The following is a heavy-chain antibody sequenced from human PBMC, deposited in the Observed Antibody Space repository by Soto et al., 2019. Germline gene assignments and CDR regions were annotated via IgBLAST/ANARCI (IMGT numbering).Heavy chain of an antibody. Sequence: GGSLRLSCVASGFTVSSNFMSWVRQAPGKGLEWVSIIYNDGSVNYAGSVKGRFTISRDNVKNSVFLQMNSLRAEDTAVYYCARDRDYYKADYWGQGTLVTVSS. CDR1: GFTVSSNF. CDR2: IYNDGSV. J-gene: IGHJ4*01. D-gene: IGHD3-10*01. CDR3: ARDRDYYKADY. V-gene: IGHV3-66*01.